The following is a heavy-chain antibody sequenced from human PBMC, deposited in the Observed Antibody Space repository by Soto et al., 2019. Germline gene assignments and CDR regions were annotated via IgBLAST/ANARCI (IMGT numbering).Heavy chain of an antibody. Sequence: PSETLSLTCTVSGGSINTYYWSWIRQPPGKGLEWIGYIYYSGSTNYNPSLKSRVTISVDTSKNQFSLSLSSVTAADTAVYYCARQRGITGTTDWFDPWGKGTPVT. V-gene: IGHV4-59*08. CDR3: ARQRGITGTTDWFDP. D-gene: IGHD1-20*01. CDR2: IYYSGST. J-gene: IGHJ5*02. CDR1: GGSINTYY.